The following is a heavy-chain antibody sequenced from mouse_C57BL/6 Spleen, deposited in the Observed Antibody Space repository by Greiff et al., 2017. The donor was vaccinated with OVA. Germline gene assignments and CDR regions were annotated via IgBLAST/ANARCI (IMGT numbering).Heavy chain of an antibody. V-gene: IGHV1-80*01. Sequence: QVQLKESGAELVKPGASVKISCKASGYAFSSYWMNWVKQRPGKGLEWIGQIYPGDGDTNYNGKFKGKATLTAAKSSSPAYMQLSRLTSEDAAVYFGARGGVTGMDYWGKGTTLTVSS. D-gene: IGHD4-1*01. CDR1: GYAFSSYW. J-gene: IGHJ2*01. CDR3: ARGGVTGMDY. CDR2: IYPGDGDT.